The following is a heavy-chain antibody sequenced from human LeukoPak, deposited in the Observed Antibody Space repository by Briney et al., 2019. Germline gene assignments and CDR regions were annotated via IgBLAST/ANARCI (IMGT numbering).Heavy chain of an antibody. CDR2: IKSKTDAGTR. CDR3: ARDLSFDS. CDR1: GFTFSNAW. Sequence: GGSLRLSCAASGFTFSNAWMSWVRQAPGKGLEWVGRIKSKTDAGTRDFAAPVKGRFSISRDDSKNMVYLQMNSLRAEDTAVYYCARDLSFDSWGQGTLVTVSS. V-gene: IGHV3-15*01. J-gene: IGHJ4*02.